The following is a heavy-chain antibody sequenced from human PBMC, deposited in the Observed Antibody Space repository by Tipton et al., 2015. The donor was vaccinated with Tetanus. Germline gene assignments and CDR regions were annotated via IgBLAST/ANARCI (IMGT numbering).Heavy chain of an antibody. CDR1: GFTFSDYW. CDR2: ISGSGDYT. J-gene: IGHJ4*02. D-gene: IGHD6-13*01. Sequence: SLRLSCAASGFTFSDYWMTWVRQAPGKGLEWVSTISGSGDYTYYADSVKGQFTISRDNSKNTLSLQMNSLRADDTAVYYCAKGGGHSGSWSDYLDSWGQGTLVTVSS. CDR3: AKGGGHSGSWSDYLDS. V-gene: IGHV3-23*01.